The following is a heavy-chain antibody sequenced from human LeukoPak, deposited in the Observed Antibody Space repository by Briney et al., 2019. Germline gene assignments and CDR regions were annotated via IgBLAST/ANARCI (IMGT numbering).Heavy chain of an antibody. Sequence: SETLSLTCTVSGGSISSSSYYWAWIRQPPGKGLEWTGSIYYSGSTYHNPPLKSRVTISVDTSKNQFSLKLSSVTAADTAVYYCARLVGTASYYFDYWGQGTLVTVSS. V-gene: IGHV4-39*01. J-gene: IGHJ4*02. D-gene: IGHD6-19*01. CDR1: GGSISSSSYY. CDR3: ARLVGTASYYFDY. CDR2: IYYSGST.